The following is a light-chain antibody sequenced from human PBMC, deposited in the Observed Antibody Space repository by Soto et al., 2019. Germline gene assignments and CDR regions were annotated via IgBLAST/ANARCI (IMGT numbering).Light chain of an antibody. CDR3: EQYCKSPT. Sequence: EIVLTQSPGSLSLSPGEGATLSCRASQSVSSTYLAWYQQKPGQAPRLLIYDASIRAPGIPDRVSGTGSGTDFTLIITGLEPEDFAVYYCEQYCKSPTFGQGTKLEIK. CDR1: QSVSSTY. J-gene: IGKJ2*01. CDR2: DAS. V-gene: IGKV3-20*01.